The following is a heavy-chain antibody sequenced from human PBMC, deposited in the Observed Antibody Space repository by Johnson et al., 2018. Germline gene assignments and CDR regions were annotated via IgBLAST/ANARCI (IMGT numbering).Heavy chain of an antibody. CDR2: ISGSGGST. CDR1: GFTFDDYA. J-gene: IGHJ3*02. V-gene: IGHV3-23*01. D-gene: IGHD2-2*01. CDR3: AKAPGYHAVAFAI. Sequence: VQLQESGGGLVQPGGSLRLSCAASGFTFDDYAMHWVRQAPGKGLEWVSGISGSGGSTYYADSVKGRFTISRDNSKNTLYLQMNSLRGEDTAVYYCAKAPGYHAVAFAIWGQGTMVTVSS.